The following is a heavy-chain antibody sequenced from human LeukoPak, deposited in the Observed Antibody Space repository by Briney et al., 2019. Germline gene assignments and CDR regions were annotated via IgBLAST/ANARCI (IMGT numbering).Heavy chain of an antibody. CDR1: GFTFSSYA. J-gene: IGHJ4*02. CDR3: AKDRSCTNDICHGDSDY. V-gene: IGHV3-23*01. Sequence: PGGSLRLSCAASGFTFSSYAVSWVRQVPGKGLEWVSSISGSGGSTYSADSVKGRFTISRDNSKNTLYLQMNSLRAEDTALYYCAKDRSCTNDICHGDSDYWGQGTLVTVSS. D-gene: IGHD2-8*01. CDR2: ISGSGGST.